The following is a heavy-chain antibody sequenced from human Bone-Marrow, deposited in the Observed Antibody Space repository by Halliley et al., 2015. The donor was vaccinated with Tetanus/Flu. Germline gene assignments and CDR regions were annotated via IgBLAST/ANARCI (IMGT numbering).Heavy chain of an antibody. D-gene: IGHD3-22*01. J-gene: IGHJ3*02. CDR2: IHYSGST. Sequence: GLVKPSQTLSLTCTVSGGSISSDDYYWSWMRQHPGKGLEWIGYIHYSGSTYYNPSLKSRLTISVDTSKNHFSLKLSSVTAADTAVYYCARTNYFDSSGLPRAFDIWGQGTMVTVSS. V-gene: IGHV4-31*03. CDR1: GGSISSDDYY. CDR3: ARTNYFDSSGLPRAFDI.